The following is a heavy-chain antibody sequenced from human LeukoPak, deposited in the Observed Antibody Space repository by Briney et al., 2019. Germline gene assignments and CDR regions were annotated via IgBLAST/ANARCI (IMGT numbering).Heavy chain of an antibody. Sequence: SVKVSCKASGGTFSSYAISWVRQAPGQGLEWMGRIIPILGIANYAQKFQGRATITADKSTSTAYMELSSLRSEDTAVYYCATYYYDSSGTDAWPYFDYWGQGTLVTVSS. J-gene: IGHJ4*02. CDR3: ATYYYDSSGTDAWPYFDY. CDR1: GGTFSSYA. V-gene: IGHV1-69*04. CDR2: IIPILGIA. D-gene: IGHD3-22*01.